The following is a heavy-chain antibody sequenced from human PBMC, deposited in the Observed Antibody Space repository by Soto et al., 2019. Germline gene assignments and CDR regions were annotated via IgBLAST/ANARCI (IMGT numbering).Heavy chain of an antibody. CDR3: ASGHIVATVLWFDY. J-gene: IGHJ4*02. Sequence: QVQLVESGGGVVQPGRSLRLSCAASGFTFSSYGMHWVRQAPGKGLEWVAVIWYDGSNKYYADSVKGRFTISRDNSKNTLYLNMNSLRAEDTAVYYCASGHIVATVLWFDYWGQGTLVTVSS. CDR2: IWYDGSNK. D-gene: IGHD5-12*01. V-gene: IGHV3-33*01. CDR1: GFTFSSYG.